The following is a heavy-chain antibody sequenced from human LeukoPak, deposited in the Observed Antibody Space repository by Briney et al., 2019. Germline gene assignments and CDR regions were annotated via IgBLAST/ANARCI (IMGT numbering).Heavy chain of an antibody. V-gene: IGHV1-2*02. J-gene: IGHJ4*02. Sequence: GASVKVSCKASGYTFTGYQMHWVRQAPGQGLEWMGWINPNSGATNYAQEFQGRVTMTRDTSIGTAYTELSRLRSDDTAVYYCARDYYGSGSYSTDYWGQGTLVTVSS. D-gene: IGHD3-10*01. CDR2: INPNSGAT. CDR3: ARDYYGSGSYSTDY. CDR1: GYTFTGYQ.